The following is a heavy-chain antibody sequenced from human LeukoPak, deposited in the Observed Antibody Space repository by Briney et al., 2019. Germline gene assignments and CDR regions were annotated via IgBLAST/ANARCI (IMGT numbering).Heavy chain of an antibody. CDR1: SGSISSSSYY. V-gene: IGHV4-39*07. Sequence: SETLSLTCSVSSGSISSSSYYWGWIRQPPGKGLEWIGSIYYSGNTYYNPSLKSRVTISVDTSKNQFSLKLSSVTAADTAVYYCARGFRGASFDYWGQGTLVTVSS. CDR2: IYYSGNT. D-gene: IGHD1-26*01. J-gene: IGHJ4*02. CDR3: ARGFRGASFDY.